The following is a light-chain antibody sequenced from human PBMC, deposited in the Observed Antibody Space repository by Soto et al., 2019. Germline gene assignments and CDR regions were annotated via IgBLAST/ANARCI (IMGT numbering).Light chain of an antibody. CDR1: QSVSSY. CDR2: DAS. CDR3: QQRSSWPPT. J-gene: IGKJ5*01. Sequence: EIVLTQSPATLSLSPGERATLSCRASQSVSSYLAWYQQKPGQAPRLLIYDASNRATGIPARFIGSGSGTDFTPTISSLEPEDFAVYYCQQRSSWPPTFGQGTRLEIK. V-gene: IGKV3-11*01.